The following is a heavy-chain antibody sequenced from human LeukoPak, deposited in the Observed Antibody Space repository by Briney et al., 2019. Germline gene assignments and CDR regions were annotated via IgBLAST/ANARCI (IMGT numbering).Heavy chain of an antibody. Sequence: GASVRVSCKASGYNFTSYDINWVRQATGQGLEWMGWMNPNSGNTGYAQKFQGRVTMTRNTSISTAYMELSSLRSEDTAVYYCARALYDYGVYADALNYYYYGMDVWGQGTTVTVSS. D-gene: IGHD4-17*01. V-gene: IGHV1-8*01. CDR1: GYNFTSYD. J-gene: IGHJ6*02. CDR3: ARALYDYGVYADALNYYYYGMDV. CDR2: MNPNSGNT.